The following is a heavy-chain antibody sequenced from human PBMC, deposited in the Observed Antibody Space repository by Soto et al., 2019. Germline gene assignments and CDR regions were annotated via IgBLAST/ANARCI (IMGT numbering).Heavy chain of an antibody. V-gene: IGHV4-4*07. CDR2: IYSGGI. CDR3: AKWSRQLGGWGLDP. CDR1: GGSISSDF. J-gene: IGHJ5*02. Sequence: SETLSLTCTISGGSISSDFWTWIRQPAGKGLEFIGRIYSGGINYNPSLESRATMSVDTSKNEFSVRLSSVSAADTAVYYCAKWSRQLGGWGLDPWGQGTLVTVSS. D-gene: IGHD1-1*01.